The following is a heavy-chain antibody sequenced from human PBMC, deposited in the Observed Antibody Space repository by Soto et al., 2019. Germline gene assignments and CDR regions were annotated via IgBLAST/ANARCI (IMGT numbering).Heavy chain of an antibody. Sequence: QVQLVQSGAEVKKPGDSVKVSCRDSGYTFTSYGITWVRQAPGQGLEWMGWISVYNGNTDYAQNLQNRVSMTTDTATNTVYLELRSLKSDYTAMYYCARGDGTWYFDLWGRGTLVTFAS. CDR3: ARGDGTWYFDL. V-gene: IGHV1-18*01. CDR1: GYTFTSYG. J-gene: IGHJ2*01. CDR2: ISVYNGNT.